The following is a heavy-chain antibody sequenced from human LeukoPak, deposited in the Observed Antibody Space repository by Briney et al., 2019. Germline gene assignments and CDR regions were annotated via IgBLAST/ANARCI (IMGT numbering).Heavy chain of an antibody. V-gene: IGHV3-30*02. J-gene: IGHJ4*02. CDR1: AFTFSTYG. CDR2: IRYDGGEM. D-gene: IGHD1-26*01. Sequence: PGGSLRLSCAASAFTFSTYGMHWVRQAPGKGLEWVAFIRYDGGEMYYRDSVGGRFTISRDNSKKTLYLQMNSLRADDTAVYYCAKDYQRWETLDYWGPGTLVTVSS. CDR3: AKDYQRWETLDY.